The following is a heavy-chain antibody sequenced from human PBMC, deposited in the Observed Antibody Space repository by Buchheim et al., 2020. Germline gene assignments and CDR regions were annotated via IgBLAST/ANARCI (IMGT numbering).Heavy chain of an antibody. D-gene: IGHD1-1*01. V-gene: IGHV3-30*18. J-gene: IGHJ5*02. CDR1: GFTFSSYG. CDR2: IYYDGSNK. CDR3: AKEAGTGNWFDP. Sequence: QVQLVESGGGVVQPGRSLRLSCAASGFTFSSYGMHWVRQAPGRGLEWVAVIYYDGSNKYYADSVKGRFTISRDNSKNTLYLQMNSLRAEDTAVYYCAKEAGTGNWFDPWGQGTL.